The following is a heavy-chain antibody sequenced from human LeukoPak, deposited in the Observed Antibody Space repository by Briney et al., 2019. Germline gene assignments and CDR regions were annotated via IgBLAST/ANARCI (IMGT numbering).Heavy chain of an antibody. V-gene: IGHV4-39*02. CDR1: GGSISSSSYY. J-gene: IGHJ4*02. D-gene: IGHD3-10*01. Sequence: SETLSLTCTVSGGSISSSSYYWGWIRQPPGKGLEWIGSIYYSGCTYYNPSLKSRVGISVDTSTNQFSLKLSSVTAADTAVYYCARDYYGSGSHSNYWGQGTLVTVSS. CDR2: IYYSGCT. CDR3: ARDYYGSGSHSNY.